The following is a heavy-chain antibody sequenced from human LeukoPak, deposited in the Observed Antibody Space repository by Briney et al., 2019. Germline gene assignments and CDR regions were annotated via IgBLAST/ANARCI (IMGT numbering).Heavy chain of an antibody. CDR3: AKDLVHGTGDGWAGDYFDY. D-gene: IGHD3/OR15-3a*01. J-gene: IGHJ4*02. V-gene: IGHV3-23*01. CDR1: GFTFSGYA. CDR2: ISGSGAGT. Sequence: PGGSLRLSCAASGFTFSGYAMTWVRQTPEKGLEWVSGISGSGAGTYYADSVKGRFTISRDNSKNTLYLQMNSLRAEDTAVYYCAKDLVHGTGDGWAGDYFDYWGQGTVVTVSS.